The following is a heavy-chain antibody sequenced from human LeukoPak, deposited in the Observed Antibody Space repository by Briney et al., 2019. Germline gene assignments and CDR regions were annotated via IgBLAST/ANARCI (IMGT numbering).Heavy chain of an antibody. Sequence: SETLSLTCTVSGGSISSGGYYWSWIRQPPGKGLEWIGYIYHSGSTYYNPSLKSRVTISVDRSKNQFSLKLSSVTAADTAVYYCARGLYSNYYYYYYMDVWGKGTTVTVSS. V-gene: IGHV4-30-2*01. CDR1: GGSISSGGYY. CDR3: ARGLYSNYYYYYYMDV. J-gene: IGHJ6*03. D-gene: IGHD4-11*01. CDR2: IYHSGST.